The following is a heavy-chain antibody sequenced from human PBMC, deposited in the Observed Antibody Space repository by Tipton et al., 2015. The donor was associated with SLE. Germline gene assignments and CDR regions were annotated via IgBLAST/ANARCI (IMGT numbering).Heavy chain of an antibody. CDR1: GYSISSGYY. Sequence: TLSLTCTVSGYSISSGYYWGWIRQPPGKGLEWIGSIYHSGSTYYNPSLKSRVTISVDTSKNQFSLKLSSVTAADTAVYYCARGSGSSGWYNYWGQGTLVTVSS. D-gene: IGHD6-19*01. CDR2: IYHSGST. V-gene: IGHV4-38-2*02. J-gene: IGHJ4*02. CDR3: ARGSGSSGWYNY.